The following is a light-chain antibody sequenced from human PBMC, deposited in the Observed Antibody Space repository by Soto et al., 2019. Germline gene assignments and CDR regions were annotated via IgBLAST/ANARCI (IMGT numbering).Light chain of an antibody. V-gene: IGKV1-33*01. Sequence: DIQMTQSPSSLSASIGDRVTITCQASHDVSHFFSWYQQTPGKAPKLLIYNAETVATGVPSRFSGTESETQFTLTITGLQPEDMATYYCQQYDKRPPLTFGGGTKVEIK. CDR2: NAE. CDR3: QQYDKRPPLT. J-gene: IGKJ4*01. CDR1: HDVSHF.